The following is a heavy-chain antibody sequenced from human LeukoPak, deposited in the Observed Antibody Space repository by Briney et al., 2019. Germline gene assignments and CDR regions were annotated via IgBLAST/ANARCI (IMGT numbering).Heavy chain of an antibody. CDR2: IYPGDSDT. D-gene: IGHD3-3*01. CDR1: GYSFTSYW. J-gene: IGHJ4*02. V-gene: IGHV5-51*01. Sequence: GESLKISCKGFGYSFTSYWMGWVRQMPGKGLEWMGIIYPGDSDTRYSPSFQGQVTISADKSISTAYLQWSSLKASDTAMYYYARADQYYDFWSGYYSPNYWGQGTLVTVSS. CDR3: ARADQYYDFWSGYYSPNY.